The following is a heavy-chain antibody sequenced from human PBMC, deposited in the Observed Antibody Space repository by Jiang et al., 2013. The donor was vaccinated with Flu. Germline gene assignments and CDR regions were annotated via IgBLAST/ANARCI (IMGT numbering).Heavy chain of an antibody. CDR3: ARAWGSYGDYAFDY. CDR2: ISSSSSYI. CDR1: GFTFSSYS. Sequence: VQLVESGGGLVKPGGSLRLSCAASGFTFSSYSMNWVRQAPGKGLEWVSSISSSSSYIYYADSVKGRFTISRDNAKNSLYLQMNSLRAEDTAVYYCARAWGSYGDYAFDYWGQGTLVTVSS. V-gene: IGHV3-21*01. D-gene: IGHD4-17*01. J-gene: IGHJ4*02.